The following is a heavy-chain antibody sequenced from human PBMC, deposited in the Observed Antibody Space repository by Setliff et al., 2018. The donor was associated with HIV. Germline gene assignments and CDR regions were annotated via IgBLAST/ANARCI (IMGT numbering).Heavy chain of an antibody. Sequence: TLSLTCAVSGVSISSFDWWTWVRQPPGKGLEWIGEISHSGTNYNPSLKSRVTMSVDNSKNQFSLILDSVTAADTALYYCARDFKKGLLPSYFDYWGQGSPVTVSS. J-gene: IGHJ4*02. CDR1: GVSISSFDW. V-gene: IGHV4-4*02. CDR2: ISHSGT. CDR3: ARDFKKGLLPSYFDY.